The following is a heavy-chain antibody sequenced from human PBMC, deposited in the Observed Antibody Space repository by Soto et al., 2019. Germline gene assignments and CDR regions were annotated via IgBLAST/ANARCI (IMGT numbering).Heavy chain of an antibody. CDR1: GFTFSSYD. V-gene: IGHV3-13*01. J-gene: IGHJ4*02. Sequence: PGGSLRLSCAASGFTFSSYDMHWVRQATGKGLEWVSAIGTAGDTYYPGSVKGRFTISRENAKNSLYLQMNSLRAGDTAVYYCARGSGRITGTTFPDYWGQGTLVTVSS. CDR3: ARGSGRITGTTFPDY. D-gene: IGHD1-20*01. CDR2: IGTAGDT.